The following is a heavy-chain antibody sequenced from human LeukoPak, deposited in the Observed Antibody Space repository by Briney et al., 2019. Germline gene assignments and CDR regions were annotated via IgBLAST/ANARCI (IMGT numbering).Heavy chain of an antibody. Sequence: RPGGALILSCAAPGFTFSSDSRNSVRQAPGKGLERVSYISSNSSTIYYADSVKGQFTISIDNAKNSLYLQMNSLSAEDTAVYYCPRDLPYYYGSARAVWAFNIWGQGTMVTVSS. D-gene: IGHD3-10*01. CDR1: GFTFSSDS. J-gene: IGHJ3*02. CDR2: ISSNSSTI. CDR3: PRDLPYYYGSARAVWAFNI. V-gene: IGHV3-48*01.